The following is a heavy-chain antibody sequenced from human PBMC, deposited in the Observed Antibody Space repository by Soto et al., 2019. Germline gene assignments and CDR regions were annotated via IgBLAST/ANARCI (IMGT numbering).Heavy chain of an antibody. CDR3: GIDIVVVLAASSGGYYYYGMDV. Sequence: ASVTVSSKPSGYTFTISGISWVRQPPGHGLEWMGWFSAYNGKTNYAQKLQDRVTITKETSTSKANTKLRSLRSETTAGYYFGIDIVVVLAASSGGYYYYGMDVWAKGPRSPSP. CDR2: FSAYNGKT. D-gene: IGHD2-2*01. J-gene: IGHJ6*02. CDR1: GYTFTISG. V-gene: IGHV1-18*04.